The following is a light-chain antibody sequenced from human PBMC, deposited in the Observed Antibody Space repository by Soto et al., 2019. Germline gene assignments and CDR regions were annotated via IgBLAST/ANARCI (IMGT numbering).Light chain of an antibody. CDR1: QSISSY. J-gene: IGKJ1*01. CDR3: QQSYSTPGT. CDR2: AAS. Sequence: DLQMTQSPSSLSASVGDRVTITCRASQSISSYLNWYQQKPGKAPKLLIYAASSLQSGVPSRFSGRGSGTDFTLTISSLQPEDFATYYCQQSYSTPGTFGQGTKVEIK. V-gene: IGKV1-39*01.